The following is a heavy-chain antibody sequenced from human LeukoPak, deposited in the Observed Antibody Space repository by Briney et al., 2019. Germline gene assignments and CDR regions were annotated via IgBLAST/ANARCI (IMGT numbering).Heavy chain of an antibody. V-gene: IGHV3-23*01. CDR2: ISDSGANK. CDR3: AKDVRVGGGGMDV. D-gene: IGHD1-26*01. Sequence: GGSLRLSCAASGFTFSTYAMNWVRQAPGKGLEWVSLISDSGANKHYAASVKGRFTISRDNSKNTLSLQMNSLRPEDTAVYYCAKDVRVGGGGMDVWGQGTLVTVSS. CDR1: GFTFSTYA. J-gene: IGHJ4*02.